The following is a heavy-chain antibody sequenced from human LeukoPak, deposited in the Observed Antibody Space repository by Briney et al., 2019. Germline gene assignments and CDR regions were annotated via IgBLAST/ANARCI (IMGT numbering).Heavy chain of an antibody. J-gene: IGHJ2*01. D-gene: IGHD6-13*01. CDR2: ICTAGDT. CDR1: GFTFSSYD. CDR3: ARATGRAAAGYWYFDL. V-gene: IGHV3-13*01. Sequence: PGGSLRLSCAASGFTFSSYDMHWVRQATGKGLEWVSAICTAGDTYYPGSVKGRFTISRENAKNSLYLQMNSLRAGDTAVYYCARATGRAAAGYWYFDLWGRGTLVTVSS.